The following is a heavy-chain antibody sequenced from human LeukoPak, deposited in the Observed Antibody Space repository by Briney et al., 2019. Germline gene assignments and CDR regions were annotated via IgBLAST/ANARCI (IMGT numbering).Heavy chain of an antibody. J-gene: IGHJ4*02. CDR3: ARSQIAVAAYYFDY. CDR2: IEQDGSEE. Sequence: PGGSLRLSCAASGFTFSTYWMTRVRQAPGKGLEWVANIEQDGSEEYYVDSLKGRFTISRDNAKNSLYLQMNSLRAEDTAVYHCARSQIAVAAYYFDYWGQGTLVTVSS. V-gene: IGHV3-7*03. D-gene: IGHD6-19*01. CDR1: GFTFSTYW.